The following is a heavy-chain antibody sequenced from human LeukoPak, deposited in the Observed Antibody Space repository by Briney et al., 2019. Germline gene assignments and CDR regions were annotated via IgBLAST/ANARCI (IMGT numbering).Heavy chain of an antibody. D-gene: IGHD3-10*01. CDR2: IYYSGST. J-gene: IGHJ6*03. Sequence: SQTLSLTCTVSGGSISSGSYYWSWLRQPPGKGLEWFGYIYYSGSTNYNPSLKSRVTISVDASKNQFSLKLSSVTAADTAVYYCARAPTYYYGSGSYYLYYYYYYMDVWGKGTTVTVSS. CDR1: GGSISSGSYY. CDR3: ARAPTYYYGSGSYYLYYYYYYMDV. V-gene: IGHV4-61*01.